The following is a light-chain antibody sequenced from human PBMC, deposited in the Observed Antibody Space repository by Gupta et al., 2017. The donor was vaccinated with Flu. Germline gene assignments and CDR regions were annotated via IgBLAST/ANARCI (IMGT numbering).Light chain of an antibody. CDR2: GAS. CDR1: QSVRSSY. CDR3: QQEGSSPVA. V-gene: IGKV3-20*01. Sequence: GTLSLSPGERATLSCRARQSVRSSYLAWYQQKPGQAPRLLIYGASSRATGIPDRFSGSGSGTDFTLTISRLEPEDFAVYYCQQEGSSPVAFGQGTKVEIK. J-gene: IGKJ1*01.